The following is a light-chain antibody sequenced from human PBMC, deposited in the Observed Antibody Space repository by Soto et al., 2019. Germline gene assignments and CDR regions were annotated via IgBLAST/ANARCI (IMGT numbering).Light chain of an antibody. Sequence: EIVLTQSPATLSLSPGERATLSCRASENINTYLAWYQQKPGQVPRLLMYDASNRATGIPARFSGSGSGTDFTLTISSLEPEDFAVYYCQQRRNCPITFGGGTKVEIK. V-gene: IGKV3-11*01. J-gene: IGKJ4*01. CDR1: ENINTY. CDR3: QQRRNCPIT. CDR2: DAS.